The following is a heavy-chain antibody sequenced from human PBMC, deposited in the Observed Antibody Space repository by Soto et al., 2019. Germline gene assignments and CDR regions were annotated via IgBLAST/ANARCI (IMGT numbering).Heavy chain of an antibody. V-gene: IGHV1-69*08. D-gene: IGHD4-17*01. Sequence: QVQLVQSGAEVKKPGSSAKVSCKASGGTFSSYTISWVRQAPGQGLEWMGRIIPILGIANYAQKFQGRVTITADKSTSTAYMELSSLRSEDTAVYYCARDYHYGDYGGYWGQGTLVTVSS. CDR3: ARDYHYGDYGGY. CDR1: GGTFSSYT. J-gene: IGHJ4*02. CDR2: IIPILGIA.